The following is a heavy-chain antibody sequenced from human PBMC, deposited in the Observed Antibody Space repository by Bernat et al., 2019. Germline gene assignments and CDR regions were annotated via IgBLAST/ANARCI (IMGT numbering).Heavy chain of an antibody. CDR2: ISGSGGST. CDR1: GFTFSSYA. CDR3: AKAGEGGLDVFDY. D-gene: IGHD3-16*01. V-gene: IGHV3-23*01. J-gene: IGHJ4*02. Sequence: EVQLLESGGGLVQPGGSLRLSCAASGFTFSSYAMSWVRQAPGKGLEWVSAISGSGGSTYYADSVKGRFTISRDNAKNTLYLQMNSLRAEDTAVYYCAKAGEGGLDVFDYWGQGTLVTVSS.